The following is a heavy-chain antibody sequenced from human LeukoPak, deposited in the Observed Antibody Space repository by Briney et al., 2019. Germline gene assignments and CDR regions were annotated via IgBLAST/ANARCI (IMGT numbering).Heavy chain of an antibody. J-gene: IGHJ4*02. Sequence: SETLSLTCTASGGSVSSYYWSWIRQPPGKGLEWIGYIYYSGSTNYNPSLKSRVTISVDTSKNQFSLKLSSVTAADTAVYYCARFIAAAGQFDYWGQGTLVTVSS. CDR2: IYYSGST. D-gene: IGHD6-13*01. CDR3: ARFIAAAGQFDY. CDR1: GGSVSSYY. V-gene: IGHV4-59*02.